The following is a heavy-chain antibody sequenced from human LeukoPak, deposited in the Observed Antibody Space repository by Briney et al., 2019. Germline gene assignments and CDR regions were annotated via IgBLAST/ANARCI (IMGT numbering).Heavy chain of an antibody. CDR3: AREMVRGVITY. V-gene: IGHV4-4*07. CDR1: VGSISSYY. D-gene: IGHD3-10*01. Sequence: KPSETLSLTCTVSVGSISSYYWSWFRQPAGKGLEWIGRIYTSGSTNYNSSLKSRVTMSVDTSKNQFSRKLSSVTAADTAVYYCAREMVRGVITYWGQGTLVTVSS. CDR2: IYTSGST. J-gene: IGHJ4*02.